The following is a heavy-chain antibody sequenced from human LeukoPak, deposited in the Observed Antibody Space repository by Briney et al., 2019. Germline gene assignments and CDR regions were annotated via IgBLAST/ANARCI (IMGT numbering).Heavy chain of an antibody. CDR3: ARAPSRPTTILGYMDV. CDR1: GYTFTGYY. J-gene: IGHJ6*03. V-gene: IGHV1-2*02. D-gene: IGHD3-3*01. Sequence: ASVKVSCKASGYTFTGYYMHWVRQAPGQGLEWMGWINPNSGGTNYAQKFQGRVTMTRDTSISTAYMELSRLRSDDTAVYYCARAPSRPTTILGYMDVWGKGTTVTVSS. CDR2: INPNSGGT.